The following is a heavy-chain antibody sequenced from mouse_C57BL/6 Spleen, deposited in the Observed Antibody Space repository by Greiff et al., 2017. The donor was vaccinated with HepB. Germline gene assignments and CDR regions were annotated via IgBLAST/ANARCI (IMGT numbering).Heavy chain of an antibody. CDR1: GYTFTDYN. Sequence: EVQLQQSGPELVKPGASVKMSCKASGYTFTDYNMHWVKQSHGKSLEWIGYINPNNGGTSYNQKFKGKATLTVNKSSSTAYMELRSLTSEDSAVYYCARSGGYAPWFAYWGQGTLVTVSA. V-gene: IGHV1-22*01. CDR2: INPNNGGT. J-gene: IGHJ3*01. CDR3: ARSGGYAPWFAY. D-gene: IGHD2-2*01.